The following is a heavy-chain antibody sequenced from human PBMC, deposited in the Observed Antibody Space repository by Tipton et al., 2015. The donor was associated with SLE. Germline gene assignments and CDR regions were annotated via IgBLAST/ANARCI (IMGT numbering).Heavy chain of an antibody. CDR3: SMWLVPFHGMDV. CDR2: ISYDGSNK. CDR1: GFTFSSYA. Sequence: RSLRLSCAASGFTFSSYAMHWVRQAPGKGLEWVAVISYDGSNKYYADSVKGRFTISRDNSKNTLYLQMNSLRAEDTAVYYCSMWLVPFHGMDVWGQGTTVTVSS. J-gene: IGHJ6*02. V-gene: IGHV3-30*04. D-gene: IGHD6-19*01.